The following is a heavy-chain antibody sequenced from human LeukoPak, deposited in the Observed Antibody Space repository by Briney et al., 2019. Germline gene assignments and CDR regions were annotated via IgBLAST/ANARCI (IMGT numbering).Heavy chain of an antibody. V-gene: IGHV3-23*01. CDR1: GGSISSGDYY. CDR3: AKDRADGGDSMIEY. Sequence: LSLTCTVSGGSISSGDYYWSWIRQPPGKGLEWVSVIGVRGGSSYYADSAKGRFTISRDNSKSTLYLQMNGLRAEDTAVYFCAKDRADGGDSMIEYWGQGTLVSVSS. J-gene: IGHJ4*02. CDR2: IGVRGGSS. D-gene: IGHD2-21*01.